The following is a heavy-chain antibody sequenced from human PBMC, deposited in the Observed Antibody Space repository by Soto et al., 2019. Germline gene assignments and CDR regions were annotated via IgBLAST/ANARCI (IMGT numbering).Heavy chain of an antibody. D-gene: IGHD1-26*01. CDR2: LNPDTGAT. Sequence: GASVKVSCKASGYTFNAYYIHWVRQAPGQGLEWMGWLNPDTGATHYAQKFHGRVTMTSDTSINTAYMELSSLRSDDTAVYYCARDYNILTPHSGSWPVGYWGQGTRVTLSS. CDR1: GYTFNAYY. V-gene: IGHV1-2*02. CDR3: ARDYNILTPHSGSWPVGY. J-gene: IGHJ4*02.